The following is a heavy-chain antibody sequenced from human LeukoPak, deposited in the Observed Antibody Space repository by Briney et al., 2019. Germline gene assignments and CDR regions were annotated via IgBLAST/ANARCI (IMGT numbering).Heavy chain of an antibody. CDR2: IDWDDDR. CDR1: GGSISRYY. CDR3: ARTYYYDSRSYYPKHAFDI. Sequence: TLSLTCTFSGGSISRYYWSWIRQPPGKALEWLARIDWDDDRYYSTSPKTRLTISKDTSKNQVVLTMANMDPVDTATYYCARTYYYDSRSYYPKHAFDIWGQGTVVTVSS. D-gene: IGHD3-22*01. V-gene: IGHV2-70*11. J-gene: IGHJ3*02.